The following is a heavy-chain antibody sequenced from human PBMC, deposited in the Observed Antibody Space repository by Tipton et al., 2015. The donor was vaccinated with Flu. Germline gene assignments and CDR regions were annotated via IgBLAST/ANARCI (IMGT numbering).Heavy chain of an antibody. J-gene: IGHJ5*02. Sequence: TLSLTCAVSGYSIRSGYYWDWIRQPPGKGLEWIGSIHQSGSTYYKPSLKSRVTISVDTSKNQFSLKLSSVTAADTAVYYCAMYYYDSSSYYSQGWFGPWGQGTLVTVSS. CDR2: IHQSGST. V-gene: IGHV4-38-2*01. CDR3: AMYYYDSSSYYSQGWFGP. CDR1: GYSIRSGYY. D-gene: IGHD3-22*01.